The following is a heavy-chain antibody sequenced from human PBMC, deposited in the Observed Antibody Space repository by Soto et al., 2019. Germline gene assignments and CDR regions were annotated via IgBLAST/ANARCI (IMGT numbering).Heavy chain of an antibody. D-gene: IGHD3-3*01. CDR1: GGSISSGGYS. CDR2: IYHSGST. V-gene: IGHV4-30-2*01. Sequence: PSETLSLTCAVSGGSISSGGYSWSWIRQPPGKGLEWIGYIYHSGSTYYNPSLKSRVTISVDRSKNQFSLKLSSVTAADTAVYYCARGPERERILRFLPYNWFDPWGQGTLVTVSS. J-gene: IGHJ5*02. CDR3: ARGPERERILRFLPYNWFDP.